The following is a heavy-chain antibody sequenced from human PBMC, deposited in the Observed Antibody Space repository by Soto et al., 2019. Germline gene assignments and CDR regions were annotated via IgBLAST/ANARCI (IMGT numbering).Heavy chain of an antibody. CDR3: AVAVVGPTAMSY. V-gene: IGHV3-74*01. J-gene: IGHJ4*02. Sequence: PGGSLRLSCAASGFTFSSYWMHWVRQAPGKGLVWVSRINSDGSSTSYADSVKGRFTISRDNAKNTLYLQMNSLGAEDTAVYYCAVAVVGPTAMSYWGEGTLVTVS. CDR1: GFTFSSYW. D-gene: IGHD6-19*01. CDR2: INSDGSST.